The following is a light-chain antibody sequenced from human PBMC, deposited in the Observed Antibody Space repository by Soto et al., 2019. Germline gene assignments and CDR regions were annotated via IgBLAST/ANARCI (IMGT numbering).Light chain of an antibody. Sequence: QSALTQPASVSGSPGQSITISCTGTSSDVGNYNSVSWYQQHPGKAPKLMIFEVSNRPSGVSFRFSGSKSGNTASLTISGLQAEDEADYYCSSYTSSGTHVLFGGGTKLTVL. V-gene: IGLV2-14*03. CDR2: EVS. CDR3: SSYTSSGTHVL. CDR1: SSDVGNYNS. J-gene: IGLJ2*01.